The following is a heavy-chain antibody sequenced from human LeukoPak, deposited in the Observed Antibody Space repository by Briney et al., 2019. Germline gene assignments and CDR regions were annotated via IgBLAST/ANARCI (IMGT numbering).Heavy chain of an antibody. D-gene: IGHD6-13*01. V-gene: IGHV4-61*02. Sequence: SQTLSLTCTVSGGSISSASDYWSWIRQPAGKGLEWIGRIYTSGSTNYNPSLKSRVTISVDTSKNQFSLKLSSVTAADTAVYYCAMRKRLAAAFDYWGQGTLVTVSS. CDR1: GGSISSASDY. CDR2: IYTSGST. J-gene: IGHJ4*02. CDR3: AMRKRLAAAFDY.